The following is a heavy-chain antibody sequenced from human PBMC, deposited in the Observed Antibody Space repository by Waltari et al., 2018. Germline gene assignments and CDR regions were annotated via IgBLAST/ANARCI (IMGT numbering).Heavy chain of an antibody. CDR1: GGSFSDYY. V-gene: IGHV4-34*01. D-gene: IGHD1-26*01. Sequence: QVQLQQWGAGLLKPSETLSLTCAVYGGSFSDYYWSWIRQPPGKGLEWIGEINHSGSTNYNPSLKGRVTRSVDTSKNQFSLKLSSVTAADTAVFYCARAPGGSLYFQHWGQGTLVTVSS. CDR2: INHSGST. CDR3: ARAPGGSLYFQH. J-gene: IGHJ1*01.